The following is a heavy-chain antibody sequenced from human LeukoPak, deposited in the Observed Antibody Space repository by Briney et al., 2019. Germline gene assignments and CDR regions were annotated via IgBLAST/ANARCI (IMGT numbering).Heavy chain of an antibody. CDR1: GFAFSNHG. CDR3: ARGVGYSMDV. V-gene: IGHV3-74*01. CDR2: ISPDGSST. D-gene: IGHD1-26*01. Sequence: PGGSLRLSCGASGFAFSNHGMHWVRQAPGKGLVWVSRISPDGSSTTYADSVKGRFTISRDNAKNTLDLQMNSLGVEDTAVYYCARGVGYSMDVRGLGTTVTVSS. J-gene: IGHJ6*01.